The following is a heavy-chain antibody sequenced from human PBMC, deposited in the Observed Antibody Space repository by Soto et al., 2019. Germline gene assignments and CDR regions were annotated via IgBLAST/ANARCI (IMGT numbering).Heavy chain of an antibody. CDR3: ARGDTPMITGMDSFEI. CDR1: GFTFSRYW. CDR2: IKQDGTEK. Sequence: GGSLRLSCAASGFTFSRYWMNWVRQAPGKGLEWVANIKQDGTEKNYVDSVKGRFTISRDNARKSLYLQMDSLRAEDTAVYFCARGDTPMITGMDSFEIWGQGTMVTVSS. J-gene: IGHJ3*02. V-gene: IGHV3-7*01. D-gene: IGHD5-18*01.